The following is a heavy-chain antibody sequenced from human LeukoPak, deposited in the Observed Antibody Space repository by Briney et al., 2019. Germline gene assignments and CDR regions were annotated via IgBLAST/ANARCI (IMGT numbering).Heavy chain of an antibody. CDR2: MSSSGSTI. Sequence: GGSLRLSCSASGFTFNDYYMSWIRQAPGKGLEWVSYMSSSGSTIYYADSVKGRFTISRDNAKNSLYLQMNSLRAEDTAVYYCAKGGTIFGVVIIEDAFDIWGQGTMVTVSS. CDR3: AKGGTIFGVVIIEDAFDI. D-gene: IGHD3-3*01. CDR1: GFTFNDYY. J-gene: IGHJ3*02. V-gene: IGHV3-11*01.